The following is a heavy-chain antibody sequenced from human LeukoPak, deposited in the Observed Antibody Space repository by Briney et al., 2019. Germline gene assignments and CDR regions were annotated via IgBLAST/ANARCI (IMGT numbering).Heavy chain of an antibody. J-gene: IGHJ4*02. CDR1: GGTFSSYA. V-gene: IGHV1-18*01. Sequence: ASVKVSCKASGGTFSSYAISWVRQAPGQGLEWMGWISAYNGNTNYAQKLQGRVTMTTDTSTSTAYMELRSLRSDDTAVYYCARGISGDYYFDYWGQGTLVTVSS. CDR3: ARGISGDYYFDY. D-gene: IGHD4-17*01. CDR2: ISAYNGNT.